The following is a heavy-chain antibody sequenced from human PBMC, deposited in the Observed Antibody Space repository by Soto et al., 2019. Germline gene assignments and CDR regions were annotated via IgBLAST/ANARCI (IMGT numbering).Heavy chain of an antibody. CDR1: GFTLNGYA. V-gene: IGHV3-48*02. J-gene: IGHJ4*02. Sequence: EVQLVESGGGLVQPGGSLRLSCAASGFTLNGYAMNWVRQAPGKGLEWVSYISSSSANIHYADSVEGRFTVSRDNAKNSLYLQMNSLRDEDTAVYYCARDRSHGSSWYYHFDYWGQGTLVTVSS. D-gene: IGHD6-13*01. CDR2: ISSSSANI. CDR3: ARDRSHGSSWYYHFDY.